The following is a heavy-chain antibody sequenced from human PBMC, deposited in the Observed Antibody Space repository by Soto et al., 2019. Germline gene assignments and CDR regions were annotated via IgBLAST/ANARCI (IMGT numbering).Heavy chain of an antibody. CDR3: ARDHGMFLSYYYYGMDV. Sequence: PGGSLRLSCAASGFTFSGFSMHWVRQAPGKGLAWVAVISYDGNNKHFAESVKGRFSISRDDSKNTVYLEMNNLRGDDSAVYYCARDHGMFLSYYYYGMDVWGQGTTVTVSS. CDR1: GFTFSGFS. V-gene: IGHV3-30-3*01. J-gene: IGHJ6*02. D-gene: IGHD3-10*02. CDR2: ISYDGNNK.